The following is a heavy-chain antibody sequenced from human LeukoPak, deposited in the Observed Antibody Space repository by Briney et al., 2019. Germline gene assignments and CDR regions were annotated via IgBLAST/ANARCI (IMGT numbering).Heavy chain of an antibody. D-gene: IGHD6-19*01. CDR2: INPNSGGT. CDR1: GYTFTGYY. Sequence: GASVKVSCKASGYTFTGYYMHWVRQAPGQGLEWMGWINPNSGGTNYAQKFRGRVTMTRDTSISTAYMELSRLRSDDTAVYYCARDPIAVAGIDYWGQGTLVTVSS. CDR3: ARDPIAVAGIDY. V-gene: IGHV1-2*02. J-gene: IGHJ4*02.